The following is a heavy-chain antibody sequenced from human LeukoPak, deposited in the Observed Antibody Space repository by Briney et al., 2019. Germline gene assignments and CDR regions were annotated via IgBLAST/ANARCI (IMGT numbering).Heavy chain of an antibody. J-gene: IGHJ5*02. V-gene: IGHV4-59*01. D-gene: IGHD1-26*01. CDR1: GGSISSYY. Sequence: PSETLSLTCTVSGGSISSYYWSWIRQPPGKGLEWIGYIYYSGSTIYNPSLKSRVTISVDTSKNQFSLKLSSVTAADTAVYYCARDGDSGSLNWFDPWGQGTLVTVSS. CDR2: IYYSGST. CDR3: ARDGDSGSLNWFDP.